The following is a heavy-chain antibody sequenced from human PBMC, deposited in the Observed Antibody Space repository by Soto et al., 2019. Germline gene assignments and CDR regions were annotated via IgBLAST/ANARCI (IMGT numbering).Heavy chain of an antibody. V-gene: IGHV3-30*18. Sequence: PGGSLRLSCAASGFTFSSYGMHWVRQAPGQGLEWVAVISYDGSNKYYADSVKGRFTISRDNSKNTLYLQMNSLRAEDTAVYYCENFRDIVLKNHAFDIWGQGTMVTVSS. CDR2: ISYDGSNK. CDR1: GFTFSSYG. J-gene: IGHJ3*02. D-gene: IGHD2-8*01. CDR3: ENFRDIVLKNHAFDI.